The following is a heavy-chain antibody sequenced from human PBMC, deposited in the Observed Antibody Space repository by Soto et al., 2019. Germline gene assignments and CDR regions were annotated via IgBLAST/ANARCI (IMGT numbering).Heavy chain of an antibody. CDR2: INPNSGGT. Sequence: ASVKVSCKASGYTFTGYYMHWVRQAPGQGLEWMGWINPNSGGTNYAQKFQGRVTMTRDTSISTAYMELSRLRSDDTAVYYCARPYSSGWSNWFDPWGQGTLVTVPS. CDR1: GYTFTGYY. D-gene: IGHD6-19*01. CDR3: ARPYSSGWSNWFDP. J-gene: IGHJ5*02. V-gene: IGHV1-2*02.